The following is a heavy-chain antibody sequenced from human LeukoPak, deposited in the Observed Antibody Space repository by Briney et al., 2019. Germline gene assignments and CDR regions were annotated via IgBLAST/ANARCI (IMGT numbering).Heavy chain of an antibody. J-gene: IGHJ6*02. CDR1: GFTFSSYA. D-gene: IGHD1-26*01. Sequence: PRGSLRLSCAPPGFTFSSYALTSVRHAPRKGLEWGSAICGGGGSAYYADTLKGRFTNSRDSSMNTLYMQMSNLTAGDTAVYYCAKAVGATRGYYYSGMGVWGQGTTVTVSS. CDR2: ICGGGGSA. CDR3: AKAVGATRGYYYSGMGV. V-gene: IGHV3-23*01.